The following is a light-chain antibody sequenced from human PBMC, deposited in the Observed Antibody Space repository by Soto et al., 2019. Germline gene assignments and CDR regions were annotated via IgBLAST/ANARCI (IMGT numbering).Light chain of an antibody. CDR2: KAS. CDR3: QQYNSYSWA. CDR1: QSIGSW. J-gene: IGKJ1*01. V-gene: IGKV1-5*03. Sequence: DIQMTQSPSTLSASVGDRVTITCRASQSIGSWLAWYQQKPGKAPKLLIYKASSLESGVPSRFSGSGSGTEFTLTISSLQPDDFATYYCQQYNSYSWAFGQVTKVEIK.